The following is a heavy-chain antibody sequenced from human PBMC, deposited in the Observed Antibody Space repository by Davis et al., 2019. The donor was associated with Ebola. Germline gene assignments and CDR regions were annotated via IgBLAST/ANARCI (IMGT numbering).Heavy chain of an antibody. CDR2: INHSGST. V-gene: IGHV4-34*01. CDR1: GGSFSGYY. CDR3: ARQQLALFFDP. J-gene: IGHJ5*02. D-gene: IGHD6-6*01. Sequence: MPSETLSLTCAVYGGSFSGYYWSWIRQPPGKGLEWIGEINHSGSTNYNPSLKSRVTISVDTSKNQFSLKLSSVTAADTAVYYCARQQLALFFDPWGQGTLVTVSS.